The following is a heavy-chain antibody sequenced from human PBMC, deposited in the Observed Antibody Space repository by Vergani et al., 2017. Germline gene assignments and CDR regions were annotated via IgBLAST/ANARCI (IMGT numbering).Heavy chain of an antibody. CDR1: GGPISSYY. D-gene: IGHD2-2*02. J-gene: IGHJ5*02. V-gene: IGHV4-59*01. CDR2: IYYSGST. CDR3: ARFLPRRAAIGVLNWFDP. Sequence: QVQLQESGPGLVKPSETLSLTCTVSGGPISSYYWSWIRQPPGKGLEWIGYIYYSGSTNYNPSLKSRVTISVDTSKNQFSLKLSSVTAADTAVYYCARFLPRRAAIGVLNWFDPWGQGTLVTVSS.